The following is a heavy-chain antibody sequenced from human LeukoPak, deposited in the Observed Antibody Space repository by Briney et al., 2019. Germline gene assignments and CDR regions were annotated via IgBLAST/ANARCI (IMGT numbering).Heavy chain of an antibody. V-gene: IGHV1-18*01. J-gene: IGHJ4*02. Sequence: ASVKVSCKASGYTFTSYGISWVRQAPGQGLEWMGWISAYNGNTNYAQKLQGRVTMTTDTSTSTAYMELRSLRSDDTAVYYCARANPLGIGSGWYFAFVYWGQGTLVTVSS. CDR3: ARANPLGIGSGWYFAFVY. D-gene: IGHD6-19*01. CDR2: ISAYNGNT. CDR1: GYTFTSYG.